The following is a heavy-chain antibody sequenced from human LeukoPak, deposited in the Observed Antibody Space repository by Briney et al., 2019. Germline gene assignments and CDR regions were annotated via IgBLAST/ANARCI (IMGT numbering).Heavy chain of an antibody. D-gene: IGHD6-13*01. CDR1: GFTFSSYA. CDR3: ATGGGSSWSFFDY. J-gene: IGHJ4*02. Sequence: GGSLRLSCAASGFTFSSYAMSWVRQAPGKGLEWVSYISSSGSTIYYADSVKGRFTISRDNAKNSLYLQMNSLRAEDTAVYYCATGGGSSWSFFDYWGQGTLVTVSS. V-gene: IGHV3-48*04. CDR2: ISSSGSTI.